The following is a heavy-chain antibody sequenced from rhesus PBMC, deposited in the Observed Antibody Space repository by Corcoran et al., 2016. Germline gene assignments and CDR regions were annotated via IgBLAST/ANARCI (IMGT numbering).Heavy chain of an antibody. J-gene: IGHJ4*01. CDR3: AREYSKPFDY. D-gene: IGHD4-23*01. CDR1: GFSLTTSGMG. V-gene: IGHV2-174*01. Sequence: QVTLKESGPALVKPTQPLTLTSTFSGFSLTTSGMGGGWIRQTPGKALEWLALIYWDDDKRYSTSLKSRLTISKDTSKNQVVLTMTNMDPVDTATYYCAREYSKPFDYWGQGVLVTVSS. CDR2: IYWDDDK.